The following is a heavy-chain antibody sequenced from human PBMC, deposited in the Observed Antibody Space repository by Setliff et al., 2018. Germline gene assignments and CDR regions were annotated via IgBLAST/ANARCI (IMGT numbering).Heavy chain of an antibody. CDR2: ISSSSTYI. J-gene: IGHJ4*02. CDR3: AKVLDTTGYYYFDF. V-gene: IGHV3-21*01. D-gene: IGHD3-22*01. CDR1: GFTFSSYS. Sequence: PGGSLRLSCAASGFTFSSYSINWVRQAPGKGLEWVSSISSSSTYIYYADSMKGRFTISRDGSKSTLYLDMSSLRSEDTAVYYCAKVLDTTGYYYFDFWGQGTLVTVSS.